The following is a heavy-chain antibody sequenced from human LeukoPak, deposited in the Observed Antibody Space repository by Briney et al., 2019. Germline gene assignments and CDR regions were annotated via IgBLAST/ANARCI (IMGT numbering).Heavy chain of an antibody. J-gene: IGHJ5*02. V-gene: IGHV1-2*02. CDR1: GYRFTAYY. Sequence: GASVKVSCKTSGYRFTAYYMHWVRQAPGQGLEWIGWVNPNSGDTNYAQKLQGRVTMTGDTSISTAYMELSRLRSDDTAVYYCARADEYYYGSGSYLWFDPWGQGTLVTVSS. CDR3: ARADEYYYGSGSYLWFDP. CDR2: VNPNSGDT. D-gene: IGHD3-10*01.